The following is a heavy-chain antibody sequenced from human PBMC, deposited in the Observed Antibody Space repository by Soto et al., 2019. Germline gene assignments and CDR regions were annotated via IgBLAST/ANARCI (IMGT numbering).Heavy chain of an antibody. CDR2: IDPKSGGT. Sequence: QLVQSGAEVNKPGASVRVSCKTSGPTFIAYYIHWVRQAPGQGLEWMGWIDPKSGGTTYEQKFLGRVTMTRDTSINTAYMDLNRLTSDDTAVYYCARVSVDVPEWGQGTLSTVSS. J-gene: IGHJ4*02. D-gene: IGHD5-12*01. CDR3: ARVSVDVPE. CDR1: GPTFIAYY. V-gene: IGHV1-2*02.